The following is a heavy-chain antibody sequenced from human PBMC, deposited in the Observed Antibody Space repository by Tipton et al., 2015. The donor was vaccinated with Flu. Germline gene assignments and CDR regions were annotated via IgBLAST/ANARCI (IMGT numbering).Heavy chain of an antibody. D-gene: IGHD1-26*01. Sequence: GSLRLSCAASGFNFGSHEMNWVRQGPGKGLEWVANINQDGTEKYYVDSVRGRFTISRDNADNSLYLQMNSLRVEDTAVYYCASEYSTSFWGQGTLVAVSS. CDR1: GFNFGSHE. J-gene: IGHJ4*02. CDR3: ASEYSTSF. CDR2: INQDGTEK. V-gene: IGHV3-7*01.